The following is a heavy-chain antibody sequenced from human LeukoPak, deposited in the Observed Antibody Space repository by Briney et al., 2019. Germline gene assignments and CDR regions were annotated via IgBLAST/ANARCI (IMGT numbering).Heavy chain of an antibody. J-gene: IGHJ5*02. V-gene: IGHV4-39*01. CDR2: IYYSGST. CDR1: GGSISSSSYY. Sequence: SETLSLTCTVSGGSISSSSYYWGWIRQPPGKGLEWIGTIYYSGSTYYTPSLKSRVTISVYTSKNQFSLKLRSLTAADTSVYYCARVPGGALNWFDPWGQGTLVTVSS. CDR3: ARVPGGALNWFDP. D-gene: IGHD1-1*01.